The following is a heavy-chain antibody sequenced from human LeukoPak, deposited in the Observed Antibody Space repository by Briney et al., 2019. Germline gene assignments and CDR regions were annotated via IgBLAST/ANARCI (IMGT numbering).Heavy chain of an antibody. J-gene: IGHJ4*02. Sequence: PSGTLSLTCAVYGGSFSGYYWSWIRQPPGKGLEWIGEINHSGSTNYNPSLKSRVTISVDTSKNQFSLKLSSVTAADTAVYYCARGPIAAAGIVRGFDYWGQGTLVTVSS. CDR3: ARGPIAAAGIVRGFDY. CDR2: INHSGST. V-gene: IGHV4-34*01. CDR1: GGSFSGYY. D-gene: IGHD6-13*01.